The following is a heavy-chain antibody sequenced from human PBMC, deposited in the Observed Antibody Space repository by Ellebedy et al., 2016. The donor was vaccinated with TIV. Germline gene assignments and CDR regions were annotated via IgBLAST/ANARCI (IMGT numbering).Heavy chain of an antibody. J-gene: IGHJ4*02. Sequence: ASVKVSCXASGYTFVDYYIHWVRQAPGQGLEWMGWINPNSGGTNDAQKFQGRVTMTRDTSISTAYMELSRLRSDDTAVYFCAREGHEATCGDYWGQGTLVTVSS. CDR3: AREGHEATCGDY. CDR1: GYTFVDYY. CDR2: INPNSGGT. V-gene: IGHV1-2*02. D-gene: IGHD1-26*01.